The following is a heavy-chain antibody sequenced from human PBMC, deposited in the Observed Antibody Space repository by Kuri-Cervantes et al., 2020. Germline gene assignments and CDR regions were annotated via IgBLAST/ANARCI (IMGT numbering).Heavy chain of an antibody. J-gene: IGHJ4*02. CDR3: ARSSLADSSGWLIDY. Sequence: GGSLRLSCAASGFTFSSYAMSRVRQAPGKGLEWVSAISGSGGSTYYADSVKGRFTISRDNSKNSLYLQMNSLRAEDTAVYYCARSSLADSSGWLIDYWGQGTLVTVSS. V-gene: IGHV3-23*01. D-gene: IGHD3-22*01. CDR1: GFTFSSYA. CDR2: ISGSGGST.